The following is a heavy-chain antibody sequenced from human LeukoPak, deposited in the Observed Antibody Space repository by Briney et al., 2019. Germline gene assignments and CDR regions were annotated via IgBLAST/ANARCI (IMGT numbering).Heavy chain of an antibody. V-gene: IGHV3-23*01. CDR3: ATHGGYDYVWGSYRFLPFFDY. CDR1: GFTFSSYA. D-gene: IGHD3-16*02. Sequence: GGSLRLSCAASGFTFSSYAMSWVRQAPGKGLEWVSAISGSGGSTYYADSVKGRFTISRDNSKNTLYLQMNSLRAENTAVYYCATHGGYDYVWGSYRFLPFFDYWGQGTLVTVSS. CDR2: ISGSGGST. J-gene: IGHJ4*02.